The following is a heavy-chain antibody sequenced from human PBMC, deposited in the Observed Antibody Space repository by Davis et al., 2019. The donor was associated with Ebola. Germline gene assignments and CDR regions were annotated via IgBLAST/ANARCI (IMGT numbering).Heavy chain of an antibody. D-gene: IGHD6-19*01. CDR3: ARDEGYSSGWYSDY. V-gene: IGHV3-23*01. J-gene: IGHJ4*02. Sequence: PGGSLRLSCAASGFTFSSYAMNWVRQAPGKGLEWVSGISGSGGSTYYADSVKGRFTISRDNSKNTLYLQMNSLRAEDTAVYYCARDEGYSSGWYSDYWGQGTLVTVSS. CDR1: GFTFSSYA. CDR2: ISGSGGST.